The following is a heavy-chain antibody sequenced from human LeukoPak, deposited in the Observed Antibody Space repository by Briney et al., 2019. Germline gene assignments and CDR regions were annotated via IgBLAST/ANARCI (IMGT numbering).Heavy chain of an antibody. V-gene: IGHV4-59*01. Sequence: PSETLSLTCTISGASIDSYYWSWIRQPPGKGLEWIGYIYYSGSTNYNPSLKSRVTISVDTSKNQFSLKLSSVTAADTAVYYCARGVSGWYYFDYWGQGTLVTVSS. CDR3: ARGVSGWYYFDY. D-gene: IGHD6-19*01. CDR1: GASIDSYY. CDR2: IYYSGST. J-gene: IGHJ4*02.